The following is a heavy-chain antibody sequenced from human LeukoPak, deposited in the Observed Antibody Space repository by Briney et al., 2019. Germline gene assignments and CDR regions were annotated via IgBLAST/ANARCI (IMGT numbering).Heavy chain of an antibody. V-gene: IGHV4-30-2*01. CDR2: IYHSGST. CDR1: GGSISSGGYS. J-gene: IGHJ5*02. CDR3: ARGGIVVVPAAAIRFLEWLPGGWFDP. D-gene: IGHD2-2*01. Sequence: SQTLSLTCAVSGGSISSGGYSWSWIRQPPGKGLEWLGYIYHSGSTYYNPSLKSRVTISVDRSKNQFSLKLSSVTAADTAVYYCARGGIVVVPAAAIRFLEWLPGGWFDPWGQGTLVAVSS.